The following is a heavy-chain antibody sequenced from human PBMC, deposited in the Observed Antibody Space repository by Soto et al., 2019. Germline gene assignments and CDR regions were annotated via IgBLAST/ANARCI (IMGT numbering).Heavy chain of an antibody. J-gene: IGHJ6*02. D-gene: IGHD6-13*01. V-gene: IGHV4-31*03. CDR3: ARDQEQQLANYYYYGMDV. CDR1: GGSISSGGYY. Sequence: SETLSLISTVSGGSISSGGYYWSWIRQHPGKGLEWIGYIYYSGSTYYNPSLKSRVTISVDTSKNQFSLKLSSVTAADTAVYYCARDQEQQLANYYYYGMDVWGQGTTVT. CDR2: IYYSGST.